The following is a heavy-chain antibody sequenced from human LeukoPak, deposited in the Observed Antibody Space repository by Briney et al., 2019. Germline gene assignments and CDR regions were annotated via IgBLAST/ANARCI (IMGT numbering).Heavy chain of an antibody. CDR3: ARGPTVVIRHFDY. Sequence: SETLSLTCTVSGGSISSYHWSWIRQPPGKGLEWIGYIYYSGNTNYNPSLKSRVTISVDTSKNQFSLKLSSVTAADTAVYYCARGPTVVIRHFDYWGQGTLVTVSS. J-gene: IGHJ4*02. CDR1: GGSISSYH. D-gene: IGHD4-23*01. CDR2: IYYSGNT. V-gene: IGHV4-59*01.